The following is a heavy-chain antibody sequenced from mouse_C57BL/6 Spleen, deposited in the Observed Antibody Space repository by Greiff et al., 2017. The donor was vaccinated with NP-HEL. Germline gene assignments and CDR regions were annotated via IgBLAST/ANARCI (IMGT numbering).Heavy chain of an antibody. CDR2: ISGGGGNT. CDR1: GFTFSSYT. D-gene: IGHD2-10*01. J-gene: IGHJ3*01. Sequence: DVQLVESGGGLVKPGGSLKLSCAASGFTFSSYTMSWVRQTPEKRLEWVATISGGGGNTYYPDSVKGRFTISRDNAKNTLYLQMSSLRSEDTALYYCARAYYGNDAYWGQGTLVTVSA. CDR3: ARAYYGNDAY. V-gene: IGHV5-9*01.